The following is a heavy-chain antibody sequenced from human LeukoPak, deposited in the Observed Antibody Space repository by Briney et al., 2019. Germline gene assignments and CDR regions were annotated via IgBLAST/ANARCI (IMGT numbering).Heavy chain of an antibody. J-gene: IGHJ3*02. Sequence: GGPLRLSCAASGFTFSSYAMSWVRQAPGKGLEWVSAISGRGDSTYYADSMKGRFTISRDNSKNSLYLQMNSLRAEDTAVYYCAREGAVAGPDAFDIWGQGTMVTVSS. CDR1: GFTFSSYA. CDR3: AREGAVAGPDAFDI. CDR2: ISGRGDST. V-gene: IGHV3-23*01. D-gene: IGHD6-19*01.